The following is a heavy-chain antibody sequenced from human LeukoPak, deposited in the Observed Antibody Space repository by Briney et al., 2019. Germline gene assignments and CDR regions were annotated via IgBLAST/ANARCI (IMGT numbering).Heavy chain of an antibody. Sequence: GGSLRLSCATSGFNFSDSRMTWVRQPPGKGLQWVANINRDGTEKHFLDSVEGRFTISRDNAKKSLYLLMNSLRPQDTAVYFCVRGDWYFESWGQGTLVTVSS. V-gene: IGHV3-7*04. J-gene: IGHJ4*02. CDR3: VRGDWYFES. CDR2: INRDGTEK. D-gene: IGHD2-21*01. CDR1: GFNFSDSR.